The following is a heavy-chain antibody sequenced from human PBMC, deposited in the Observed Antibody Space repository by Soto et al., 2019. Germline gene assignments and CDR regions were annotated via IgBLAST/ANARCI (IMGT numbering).Heavy chain of an antibody. Sequence: QVQLQESGPGLVKPSGTLSLTCAVSGGSISTSNWWSWVRQPPGKGLEWIGEIYHSGSTDYNPSLPSRVTISIDKSNNQFSLKLSSVTAADTAVYYCARSRSSWYHFFDSWGQGTLVTVSS. V-gene: IGHV4-4*02. CDR2: IYHSGST. J-gene: IGHJ4*02. CDR3: ARSRSSWYHFFDS. CDR1: GGSISTSNW. D-gene: IGHD6-13*01.